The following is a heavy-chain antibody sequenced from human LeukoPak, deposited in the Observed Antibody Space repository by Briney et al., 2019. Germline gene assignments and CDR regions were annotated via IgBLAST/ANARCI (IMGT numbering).Heavy chain of an antibody. D-gene: IGHD3-10*01. CDR2: INWNGGST. V-gene: IGHV3-20*04. CDR3: ARDRPMVRGDH. J-gene: IGHJ4*02. Sequence: PGGSLRLSCAASVFTFDDYGMSWVPQAPGKGLEWVSGINWNGGSTRYADSVKCRLTISRDNAKNSLYLQMNSLRAEDTALYYCARDRPMVRGDHWGQGTLVTVSS. CDR1: VFTFDDYG.